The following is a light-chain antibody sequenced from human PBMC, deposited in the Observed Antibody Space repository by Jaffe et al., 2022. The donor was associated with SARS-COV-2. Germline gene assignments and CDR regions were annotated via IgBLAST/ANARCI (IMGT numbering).Light chain of an antibody. Sequence: DIQMTQSPSTLSASEGDRVTITCRASQSISSSLAWYQQKPGKAPKLLIYKASSLESGVPSRFSGSGSGTEFTLTISSLQPDDFATYYCQQYNSHPLTFGGGTKVEVK. CDR1: QSISSS. CDR3: QQYNSHPLT. V-gene: IGKV1-5*03. CDR2: KAS. J-gene: IGKJ4*01.